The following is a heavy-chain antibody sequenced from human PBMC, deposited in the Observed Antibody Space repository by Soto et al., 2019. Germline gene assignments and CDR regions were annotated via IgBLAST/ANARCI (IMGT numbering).Heavy chain of an antibody. CDR2: INPSGGST. V-gene: IGHV1-46*03. J-gene: IGHJ3*02. CDR3: ASSDYYDSSGYHYCDAFDI. CDR1: GYTFTSYY. Sequence: ASVKVSCKASGYTFTSYYMHWVRQAPGQGLEWMGIINPSGGSTSYAQKFQGRVTMTRDTSTSTVYMELSSLRSEDTAVYYCASSDYYDSSGYHYCDAFDIWGQGTMVTVSS. D-gene: IGHD3-22*01.